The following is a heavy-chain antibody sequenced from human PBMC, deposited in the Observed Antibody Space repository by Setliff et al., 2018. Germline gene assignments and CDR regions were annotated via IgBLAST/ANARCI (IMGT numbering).Heavy chain of an antibody. CDR1: GGSTSSHY. J-gene: IGHJ3*02. CDR3: ASLTLRGYSYGYEAFDI. Sequence: PSETLSLTCTVSGGSTSSHYWSWIRQPPGKGLEWIGSIYYSGSTNYNPSLKSRVTISVDTSKNQFSLKLSSVTAADTAVYYCASLTLRGYSYGYEAFDIWGQGTMVTVSS. V-gene: IGHV4-59*11. D-gene: IGHD5-18*01. CDR2: IYYSGST.